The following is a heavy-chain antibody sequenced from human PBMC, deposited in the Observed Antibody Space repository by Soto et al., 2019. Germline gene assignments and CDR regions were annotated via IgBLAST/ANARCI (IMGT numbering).Heavy chain of an antibody. CDR1: GYTFTSYG. CDR3: ASSVVPAAIPSSYDAFDI. D-gene: IGHD2-2*02. V-gene: IGHV1-18*01. CDR2: ISAYNGNT. Sequence: ASVKVSCKASGYTFTSYGISWVRQAPGQGLEWMGWISAYNGNTNYAQKLQGRVTMTTDTSTSTAYMELRSLRSDDTAVYYCASSVVPAAIPSSYDAFDIWGQGTMVTVSS. J-gene: IGHJ3*02.